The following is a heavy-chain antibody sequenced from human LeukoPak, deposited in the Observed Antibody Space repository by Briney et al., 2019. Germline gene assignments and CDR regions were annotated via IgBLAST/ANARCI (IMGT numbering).Heavy chain of an antibody. Sequence: GGSLRLSCAASGFTFSSYAMHWVRQAPGKGPEYVSAISSNGGSTYYANSVKGRFTISRDNSKNTLYLQMNSLRAVDTAVYYCARRAGGLARNNWFDPWGQGTLVTVSS. J-gene: IGHJ5*02. D-gene: IGHD3-16*01. V-gene: IGHV3-64*01. CDR3: ARRAGGLARNNWFDP. CDR1: GFTFSSYA. CDR2: ISSNGGST.